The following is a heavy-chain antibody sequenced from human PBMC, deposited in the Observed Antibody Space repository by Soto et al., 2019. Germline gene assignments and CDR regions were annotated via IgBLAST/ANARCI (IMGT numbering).Heavy chain of an antibody. D-gene: IGHD1-26*01. CDR1: GGSISSYY. J-gene: IGHJ4*02. CDR3: ASSEARLVGYSCDY. V-gene: IGHV4-59*01. Sequence: SETLSLTCTVSGGSISSYYWSWIRQPPGKGLEWIGYIYYSGSTNYNPSLKRRVTISVDTSKNQFSLKLSSVTAADTAVYYCASSEARLVGYSCDYWGQRPMGTVSS. CDR2: IYYSGST.